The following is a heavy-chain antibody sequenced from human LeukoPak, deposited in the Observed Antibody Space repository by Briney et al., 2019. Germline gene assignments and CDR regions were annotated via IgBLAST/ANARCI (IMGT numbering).Heavy chain of an antibody. D-gene: IGHD6-13*01. J-gene: IGHJ4*02. CDR1: GFTFSSYG. CDR3: AKDPRRYSRTGGYFDY. CDR2: ISGSGGST. V-gene: IGHV3-23*01. Sequence: GGSLRLSCAASGFTFSSYGMSWVRQAPGKGLEWVSAISGSGGSTYYADSVKGRFTISRDNSKNTLYLQMNSLRAEDTAVYYCAKDPRRYSRTGGYFDYWGQGTLVTVSS.